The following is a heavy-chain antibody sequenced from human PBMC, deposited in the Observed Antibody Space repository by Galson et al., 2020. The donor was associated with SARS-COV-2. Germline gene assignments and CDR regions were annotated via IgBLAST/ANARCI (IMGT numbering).Heavy chain of an antibody. J-gene: IGHJ4*02. CDR2: ISYDGSNK. CDR3: AKSILDDILTSPDY. CDR1: GFTFSSYG. Sequence: QLGESLKISCAASGFTFSSYGMHWVRQAPGKGLEWVAVISYDGSNKYYADSVKGRFTISRDNSKNTLYLQMNSLRAEDTAVYYCAKSILDDILTSPDYWGQGTLVTVSS. D-gene: IGHD3-9*01. V-gene: IGHV3-30*18.